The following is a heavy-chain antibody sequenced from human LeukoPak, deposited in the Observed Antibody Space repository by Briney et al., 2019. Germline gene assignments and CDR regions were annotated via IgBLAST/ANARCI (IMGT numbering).Heavy chain of an antibody. V-gene: IGHV1-18*01. CDR3: ARDLRYFDWLLPPPYYFDY. D-gene: IGHD3-9*01. J-gene: IGHJ4*02. CDR2: ISAYNGNT. CDR1: GYTFTSYG. Sequence: ASVKVSCKASGYTFTSYGISWVRQAPGQGLEWMGWISAYNGNTNYAQKLQGRVNMTTDTSTSTAYMELRSLRSDDTAVYYCARDLRYFDWLLPPPYYFDYWGQGTLVTVSS.